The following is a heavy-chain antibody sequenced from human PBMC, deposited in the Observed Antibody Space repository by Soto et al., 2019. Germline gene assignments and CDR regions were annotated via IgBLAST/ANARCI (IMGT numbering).Heavy chain of an antibody. CDR3: ARQTLTRRGDYYYMDV. CDR2: IYYSGST. Sequence: SETLSLTCTVSGGSISSSSYYWGWIRQPPGRGLEWIGSIYYSGSTYYNPSLKSRVTISVDTSKNQFSLKLSSVTAADTAVYYCARQTLTRRGDYYYMDVWGKGTTVTVSS. J-gene: IGHJ6*03. D-gene: IGHD4-4*01. CDR1: GGSISSSSYY. V-gene: IGHV4-39*01.